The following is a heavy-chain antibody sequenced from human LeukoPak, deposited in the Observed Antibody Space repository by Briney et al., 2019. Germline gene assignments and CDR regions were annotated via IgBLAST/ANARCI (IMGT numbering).Heavy chain of an antibody. Sequence: GGSLRLSCAASGFTFSSYAMSWVRQAPGKGLEWVSAISGSGGSTCYADPVKGRFTISRDNSKNTLYLQMNSLRAEDTAVYYCAKDLEPGSIAVVRFSFWDYWGQGTLVTVSS. V-gene: IGHV3-23*01. CDR1: GFTFSSYA. D-gene: IGHD6-19*01. CDR3: AKDLEPGSIAVVRFSFWDY. CDR2: ISGSGGST. J-gene: IGHJ4*02.